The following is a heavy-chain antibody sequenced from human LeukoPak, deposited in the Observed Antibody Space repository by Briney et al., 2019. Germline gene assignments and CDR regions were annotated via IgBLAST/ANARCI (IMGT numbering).Heavy chain of an antibody. V-gene: IGHV3-33*01. CDR3: ARDQGCSSTSCHSLFFHY. CDR2: IWYDGSNK. D-gene: IGHD2-2*01. CDR1: GFTFSTYG. Sequence: GTSLRLSCAASGFTFSTYGMHWVRQAPGKGLEWVAIIWYDGSNKCYADSVKGRFTISRDNSKNTLYLQMNSLRAEDTAVYYCARDQGCSSTSCHSLFFHYWGQGILVTVSS. J-gene: IGHJ4*02.